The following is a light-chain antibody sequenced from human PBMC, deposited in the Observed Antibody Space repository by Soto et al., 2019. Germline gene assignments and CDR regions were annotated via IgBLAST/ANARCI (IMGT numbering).Light chain of an antibody. CDR2: AAS. CDR3: HQSYSTLRS. CDR1: QSISYY. J-gene: IGKJ5*01. V-gene: IGKV1-39*01. Sequence: DIQMTQSPSSLSASVGDRVTITCRASQSISYYLSWYQQKPGKAPNLLISAASSLQSGVPSRFSGSGSGTHFTPTISSLQPEDFATYYCHQSYSTLRSFGQGTRLEIK.